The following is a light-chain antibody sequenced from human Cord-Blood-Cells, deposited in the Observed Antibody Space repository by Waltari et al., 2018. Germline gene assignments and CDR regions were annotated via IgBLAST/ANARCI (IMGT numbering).Light chain of an antibody. CDR1: QSISSY. CDR2: AAS. Sequence: DIQMTQSPSSLSASVGDRVTITCRASQSISSYLNWYQQKPGKAPKLLIYAASSLQSGVPSRFRGSGSGTDFTLTISSLQPEDFATYYCQQSYSTPNLTFGGGTKVEIK. V-gene: IGKV1-39*01. J-gene: IGKJ4*01. CDR3: QQSYSTPNLT.